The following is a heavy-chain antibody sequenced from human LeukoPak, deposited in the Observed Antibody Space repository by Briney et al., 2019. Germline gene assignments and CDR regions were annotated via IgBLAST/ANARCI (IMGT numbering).Heavy chain of an antibody. CDR1: PDSTTSNF. J-gene: IGHJ4*02. CDR3: AREIVGGFNPGAY. CDR2: IHRSGIT. D-gene: IGHD3-16*02. V-gene: IGHV4-4*02. Sequence: SETLSLTCTVSPDSTTSNFWSWVRQPPGKGLEWIGEIHRSGITNYTPSLQSRVTISIDRSKNQIALELSSVTAADTAVYYCAREIVGGFNPGAYWGQGTLVTVSS.